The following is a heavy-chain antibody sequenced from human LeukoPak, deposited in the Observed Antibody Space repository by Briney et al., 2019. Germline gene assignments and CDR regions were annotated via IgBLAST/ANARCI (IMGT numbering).Heavy chain of an antibody. D-gene: IGHD3-10*01. Sequence: SVKVSCKASGGTFSSYAISWVRQAPGQGLEWMGGIIPIFGTANYAQKFQGRVTITADKSTSTAYMEPSSLRSEDTAVYYCARLSRMVRGIHPTYYYYYMDVWGKGTTVTISS. CDR2: IIPIFGTA. CDR3: ARLSRMVRGIHPTYYYYYMDV. V-gene: IGHV1-69*06. CDR1: GGTFSSYA. J-gene: IGHJ6*03.